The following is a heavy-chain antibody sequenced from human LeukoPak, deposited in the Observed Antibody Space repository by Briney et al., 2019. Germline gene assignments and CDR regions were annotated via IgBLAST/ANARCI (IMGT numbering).Heavy chain of an antibody. CDR1: GYTFAGYP. CDR2: INANSGGT. Sequence: GASVKVSCKASGYTFAGYPIHWVRQAPGQGLEWMGWINANSGGTNYAQKFQGRVTMTRDTSSSAAYMELSRLRSDDTAVYYCGSVAGSYPRFDTWGQGTLVSVSS. V-gene: IGHV1-2*02. D-gene: IGHD1-26*01. J-gene: IGHJ4*02. CDR3: GSVAGSYPRFDT.